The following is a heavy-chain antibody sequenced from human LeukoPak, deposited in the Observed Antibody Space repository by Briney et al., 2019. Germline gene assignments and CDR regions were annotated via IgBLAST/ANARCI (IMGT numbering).Heavy chain of an antibody. CDR2: FSYSGGT. D-gene: IGHD1-26*01. Sequence: SETLSLTCSVSGGSISTYYWSWLRQPPGKGLEWIGYFSYSGGTSSNPSLKSRVAISGDTSTNHFSLRLGSVTVADTAVYYCARHAGSYTFDYWGQGSLVTVSS. J-gene: IGHJ4*02. V-gene: IGHV4-59*08. CDR3: ARHAGSYTFDY. CDR1: GGSISTYY.